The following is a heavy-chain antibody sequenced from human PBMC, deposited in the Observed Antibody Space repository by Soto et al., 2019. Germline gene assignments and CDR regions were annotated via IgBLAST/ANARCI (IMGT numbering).Heavy chain of an antibody. CDR1: GYTFTGYY. D-gene: IGHD6-25*01. J-gene: IGHJ5*02. CDR2: INPNSGGT. V-gene: IGHV1-2*02. Sequence: ASVKVSCRASGYTFTGYYMHWVRQAPGQGLEWMGWINPNSGGTNYAQKFQGRVTMTRDTSISTAYMELSRLRSDDTAVYYCARDLGPGGFFDPWGQGTLVTVS. CDR3: ARDLGPGGFFDP.